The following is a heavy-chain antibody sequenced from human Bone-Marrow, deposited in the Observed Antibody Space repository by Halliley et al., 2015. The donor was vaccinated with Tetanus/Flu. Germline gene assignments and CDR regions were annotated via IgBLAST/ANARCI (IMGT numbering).Heavy chain of an antibody. CDR1: GFNFSSYA. V-gene: IGHV3-30*14. D-gene: IGHD7-27*01. CDR3: ARPSWGPYHYYYGLDV. Sequence: SLRLSCAASGFNFSSYAMHWVRQAPGKGLEWVAVISHDGGTKYFADSVKGRFTISRDNSKNTLYLQMNSLRAEDTAVYYCARPSWGPYHYYYGLDVWGQGTTVTVSS. CDR2: ISHDGGTK. J-gene: IGHJ6*02.